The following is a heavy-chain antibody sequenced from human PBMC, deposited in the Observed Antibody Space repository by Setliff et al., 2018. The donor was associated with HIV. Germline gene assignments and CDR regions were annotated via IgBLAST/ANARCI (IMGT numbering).Heavy chain of an antibody. D-gene: IGHD2-2*01. CDR3: ARLSSAAMWGGGAFDI. V-gene: IGHV1-3*01. CDR2: INAGNGNT. J-gene: IGHJ3*02. Sequence: ASVKVSCKASGYSFTSYTIHWVRQAPGQRLERMGWINAGNGNTKYSQKFRGRVTFTRDTSASTAYMELSGLGFEDTAVYYCARLSSAAMWGGGAFDIWGQGTMVTVSS. CDR1: GYSFTSYT.